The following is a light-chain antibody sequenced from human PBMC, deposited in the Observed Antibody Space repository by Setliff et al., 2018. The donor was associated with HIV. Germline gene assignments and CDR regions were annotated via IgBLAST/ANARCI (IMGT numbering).Light chain of an antibody. V-gene: IGLV2-11*01. CDR3: CSYAGSSLYV. CDR2: DVS. CDR1: SSDVGDYNY. J-gene: IGLJ1*01. Sequence: QSVLAQPRSVSGSPGQSVTISCTGTSSDVGDYNYVSWYQQHPGKAPKLMIYDVSERPSGVPDRFPGSKSGNTASLTISGLQAEDEADYSCCSYAGSSLYVFGTGTKVTVL.